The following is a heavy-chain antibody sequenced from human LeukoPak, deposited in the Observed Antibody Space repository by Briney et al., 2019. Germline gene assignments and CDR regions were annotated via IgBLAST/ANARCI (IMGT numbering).Heavy chain of an antibody. CDR2: IYPRDSRT. CDR3: ARHLSDITSSPNY. Sequence: GESLKISCKGSGYSFSSYWIAWVRQMPGEGLEWMGVIYPRDSRTTYSPSFQDQVTISADKSISTAYLQWTSLKASDTAMYYCARHLSDITSSPNYWGPGTLVTVSS. V-gene: IGHV5-51*01. D-gene: IGHD2-2*01. J-gene: IGHJ4*02. CDR1: GYSFSSYW.